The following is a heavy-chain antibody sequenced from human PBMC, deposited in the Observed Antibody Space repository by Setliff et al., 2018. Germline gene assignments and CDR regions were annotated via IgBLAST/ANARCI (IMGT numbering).Heavy chain of an antibody. CDR3: ARVPLMIAIRHAFDI. CDR1: GGSISSHY. V-gene: IGHV4-59*11. J-gene: IGHJ3*02. Sequence: KPSETLSLTCTVSGGSISSHYWSWIRQPPGKGLEWIGYIYYSGSTYYNPSLKSRDTISVDTSKNQFSLKLSSATAADTAVYYCARVPLMIAIRHAFDIWGQGTMVTVSS. CDR2: IYYSGST. D-gene: IGHD2-21*01.